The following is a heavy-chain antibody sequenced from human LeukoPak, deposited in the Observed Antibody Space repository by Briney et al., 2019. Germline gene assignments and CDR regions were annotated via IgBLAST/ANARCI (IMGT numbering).Heavy chain of an antibody. D-gene: IGHD4-17*01. V-gene: IGHV4-31*02. CDR1: GGFISSCTYC. CDR2: IYYSGST. Sequence: TLSLSCTVSGGFISSCTYCWRWMRQHPLKGLEWIYHIYYSGSTYYIPSLKSRVTISVDTSNNQFSLKLNFVTAADTAVYYCARDRLNGDYDWVCDYWGQGTLVTVSS. CDR3: ARDRLNGDYDWVCDY. J-gene: IGHJ4*02.